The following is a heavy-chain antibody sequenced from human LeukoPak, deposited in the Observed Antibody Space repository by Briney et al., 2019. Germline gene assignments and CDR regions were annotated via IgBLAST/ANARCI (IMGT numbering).Heavy chain of an antibody. CDR1: GGSVSDYY. CDR2: IYHTGST. V-gene: IGHV4-59*02. J-gene: IGHJ6*03. CDR3: ARVILRFFPSYYYYMDV. Sequence: PSETLFLTCTISGGSVSDYYWSWIRQSPGKGLEWIGYIYHTGSTSYSPSLKSRVTISADTSQNQFSLKLSSVTAADTAVYYCARVILRFFPSYYYYMDVWGKGTTVTVSS. D-gene: IGHD3-3*01.